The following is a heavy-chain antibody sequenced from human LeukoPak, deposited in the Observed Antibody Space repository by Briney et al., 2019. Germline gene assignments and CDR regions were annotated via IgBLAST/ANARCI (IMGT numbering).Heavy chain of an antibody. CDR3: ARGGSYGVFYYYYMDV. J-gene: IGHJ6*03. CDR2: ISSSSSYI. Sequence: GGSLRLSCAASRFTFSSYSMNWVRQAPGKGLEWVSSISSSSSYIYYADSVKGRFTISGDNAKNSLYLQMNSLRAEDTAVYYCARGGSYGVFYYYYMDVWGKGTTVTISS. V-gene: IGHV3-21*01. D-gene: IGHD1-26*01. CDR1: RFTFSSYS.